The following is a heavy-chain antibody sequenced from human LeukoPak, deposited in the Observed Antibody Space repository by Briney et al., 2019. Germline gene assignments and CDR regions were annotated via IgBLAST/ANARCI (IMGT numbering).Heavy chain of an antibody. V-gene: IGHV3-23*01. J-gene: IGHJ4*02. D-gene: IGHD1-1*01. Sequence: PGGSLRLSCAASGFTFSSYAMSWVRQAPGKGLEWVSAISGSGGSTYYADSVKGRFTISRDNSKNTLYLQMNSLRAEDTAVYYCAICHAGISRPDYWGQGTLVTVSS. CDR3: AICHAGISRPDY. CDR2: ISGSGGST. CDR1: GFTFSSYA.